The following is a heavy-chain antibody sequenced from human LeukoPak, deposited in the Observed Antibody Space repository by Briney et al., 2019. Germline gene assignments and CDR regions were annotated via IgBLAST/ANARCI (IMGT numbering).Heavy chain of an antibody. CDR1: GFTFSSSE. V-gene: IGHV3-48*03. J-gene: IGHJ3*02. CDR2: TASRGSPT. D-gene: IGHD1/OR15-1a*01. Sequence: PGGSLRLSCGASGFTFSSSEMSWVRQAPGKGLEWLSYTASRGSPTFYADSVQGRFIISRDNAKNSLFLQMNSLRVEDTAVYYCVREDEHDAFDIWGQGTVVTVSS. CDR3: VREDEHDAFDI.